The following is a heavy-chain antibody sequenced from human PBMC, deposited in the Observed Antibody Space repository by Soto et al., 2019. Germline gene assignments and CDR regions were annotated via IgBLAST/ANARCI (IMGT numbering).Heavy chain of an antibody. J-gene: IGHJ4*02. D-gene: IGHD3-3*01. CDR3: AREGPLDIWSGLGLDY. CDR2: ISYDGSKK. Sequence: GGSLRISCAASGFTFINYALHWVRQAPGKGLEWVAGISYDGSKKYYADSVKGQFTISRDSSKNTLYLQMDTLRPEDTAVYYCAREGPLDIWSGLGLDYWGQGTLVTVSS. CDR1: GFTFINYA. V-gene: IGHV3-30-3*01.